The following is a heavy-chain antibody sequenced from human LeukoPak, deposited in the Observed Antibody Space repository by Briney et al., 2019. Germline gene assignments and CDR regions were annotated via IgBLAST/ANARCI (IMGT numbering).Heavy chain of an antibody. CDR2: IDSDGSST. D-gene: IGHD2-21*02. Sequence: GGSLRLSCAASGFTFSSYWMHWVRQAPGKGLVWVSRIDSDGSSTTYADSVKGRFTISRDNAKNTLYLQMNSLRAEDTAVYYCARFVMVTAGDYWGQGTLVTVSS. CDR1: GFTFSSYW. CDR3: ARFVMVTAGDY. J-gene: IGHJ4*02. V-gene: IGHV3-74*01.